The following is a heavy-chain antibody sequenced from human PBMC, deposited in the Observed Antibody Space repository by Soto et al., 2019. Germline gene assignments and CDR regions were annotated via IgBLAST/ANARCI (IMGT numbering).Heavy chain of an antibody. Sequence: GSLRLSCAASGFTFSNYAMSWIRQAPGKGLEWVSTIRETGNTYYADSVRGRFATSRDNPENTLYLQMSSLRAEDTAVYYCAKQQMGVIRALDYWGQGTLVTVSS. CDR2: IRETGNT. CDR1: GFTFSNYA. J-gene: IGHJ4*02. V-gene: IGHV3-23*01. CDR3: AKQQMGVIRALDY. D-gene: IGHD1-26*01.